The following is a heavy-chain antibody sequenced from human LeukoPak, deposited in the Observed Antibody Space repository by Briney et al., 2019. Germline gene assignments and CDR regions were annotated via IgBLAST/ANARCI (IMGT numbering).Heavy chain of an antibody. V-gene: IGHV3-23*01. CDR1: GFTFSSYA. J-gene: IGHJ4*02. Sequence: GGSLRLSCAASGFTFSSYAMSWVRQAPGKGLEWVSAISGSGGSTYYADSVKGRFTISRDNSKNTLYLQMNSLRAEDTAVYYCAKGPEKGYYYDSSGYFPGDYWGQGTLVTFSS. CDR3: AKGPEKGYYYDSSGYFPGDY. CDR2: ISGSGGST. D-gene: IGHD3-22*01.